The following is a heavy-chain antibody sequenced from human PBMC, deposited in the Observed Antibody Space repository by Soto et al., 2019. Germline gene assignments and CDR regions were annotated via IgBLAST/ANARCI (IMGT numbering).Heavy chain of an antibody. CDR3: ARLEGLATISYSFDY. V-gene: IGHV4-39*01. CDR2: IYYRGNT. D-gene: IGHD3-9*01. CDR1: GDSINSDNYY. J-gene: IGHJ4*02. Sequence: QLQLQESGPGLVKPSETLSLTCSVSGDSINSDNYYWGWIRQPPGKGLEWIGSIYYRGNTYYNPSRKFRVTISLDKSKSQFSLKLNSVTAADSAVYFCARLEGLATISYSFDYWGQGTLVTVSS.